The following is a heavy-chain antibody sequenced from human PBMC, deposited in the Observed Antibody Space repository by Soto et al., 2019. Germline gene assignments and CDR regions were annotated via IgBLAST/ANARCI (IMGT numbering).Heavy chain of an antibody. V-gene: IGHV1-2*02. CDR2: INPNSGGT. D-gene: IGHD6-13*01. J-gene: IGHJ6*02. Sequence: ASVKVSCKASGYTFTGYYMHWVRQAPGQGLEWMGWINPNSGGTNYAQKFQGRVTMTRDKSISTAYMELSRLRSQDTAVYYCATSTIDTSTWKQHLYGMDVWGQGSTVSVS. CDR1: GYTFTGYY. CDR3: ATSTIDTSTWKQHLYGMDV.